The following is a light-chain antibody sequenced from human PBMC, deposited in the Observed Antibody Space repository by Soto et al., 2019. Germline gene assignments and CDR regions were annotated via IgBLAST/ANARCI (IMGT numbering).Light chain of an antibody. V-gene: IGLV1-51*01. Sequence: QSVLTQPPSVSAAPGQKVTISCSGSSSNIGNNYVSWFQQFPGTAPKLLIYDNNQRPSGIPDRFSGSKSGTSATLAITGVQTGDEADYYCGTWDSSLSSGDVVFGGGTKLTVL. CDR2: DNN. J-gene: IGLJ2*01. CDR1: SSNIGNNY. CDR3: GTWDSSLSSGDVV.